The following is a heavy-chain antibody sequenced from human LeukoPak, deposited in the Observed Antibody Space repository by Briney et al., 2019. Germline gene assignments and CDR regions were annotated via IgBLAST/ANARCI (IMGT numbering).Heavy chain of an antibody. V-gene: IGHV3-49*03. CDR3: TRVPPLVATIEIYYYGMDV. Sequence: GGSLRLSCTASGFTFGDYAMSWFRQAPGKGLEWVGFIRSKAYGGTTEYAASVKGRFTISRDDSKSIAYLQMNSLKTEDTAVYYCTRVPPLVATIEIYYYGMDVWGQGTMVTVSS. CDR1: GFTFGDYA. J-gene: IGHJ6*02. D-gene: IGHD5-12*01. CDR2: IRSKAYGGTT.